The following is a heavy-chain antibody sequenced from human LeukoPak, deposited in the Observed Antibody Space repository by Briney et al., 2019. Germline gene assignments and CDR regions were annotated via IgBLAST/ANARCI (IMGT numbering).Heavy chain of an antibody. Sequence: SETLSLTCTVSGGSISSGGYYWSWIRQHPGKGLEWIGYIYYSGSTYYNPSLKSRVTISVDTSKNQFSLKLSSVTAADTAVYYCAGDASYYDSTIDPWGQGTLVTVSS. V-gene: IGHV4-31*03. CDR2: IYYSGST. CDR1: GGSISSGGYY. D-gene: IGHD3-22*01. J-gene: IGHJ5*02. CDR3: AGDASYYDSTIDP.